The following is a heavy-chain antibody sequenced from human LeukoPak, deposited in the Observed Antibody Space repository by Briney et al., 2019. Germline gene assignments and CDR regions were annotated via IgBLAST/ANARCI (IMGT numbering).Heavy chain of an antibody. CDR1: GFSFNIYW. J-gene: IGHJ3*01. CDR3: TTDAPYYYGSGTKTDAFDL. D-gene: IGHD3-10*01. V-gene: IGHV3-15*01. CDR2: IKSKISGGTT. Sequence: PGGSLRLSCAASGFSFNIYWMSWVRQAPGKGLEWVGRIKSKISGGTTDYAAPVKGRFTISRDDSKNTLYLQMNSLKTEDTAVYYCTTDAPYYYGSGTKTDAFDLWGQGTMVTVSS.